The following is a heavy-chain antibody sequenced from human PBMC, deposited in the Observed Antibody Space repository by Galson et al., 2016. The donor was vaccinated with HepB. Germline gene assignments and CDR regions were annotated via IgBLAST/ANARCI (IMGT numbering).Heavy chain of an antibody. J-gene: IGHJ6*02. CDR3: ARDIVVVVDAETFLDDYYGMDV. Sequence: SVKVSCKASGYTFTYYAMHWVRQAPGQSLEWMGWINAGNGDTKYSENFQGRVTITRDTSASTAYMEVSSLRSEDTAIYYCARDIVVVVDAETFLDDYYGMDVWGQGTTVTVSS. D-gene: IGHD2-15*01. CDR1: GYTFTYYA. V-gene: IGHV1-3*01. CDR2: INAGNGDT.